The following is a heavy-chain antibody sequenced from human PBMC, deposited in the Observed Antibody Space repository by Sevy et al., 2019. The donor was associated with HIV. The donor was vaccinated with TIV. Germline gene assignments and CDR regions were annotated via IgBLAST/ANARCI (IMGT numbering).Heavy chain of an antibody. CDR3: ARDPSYGDKYYLYY. D-gene: IGHD5-18*01. V-gene: IGHV1-18*01. J-gene: IGHJ4*02. Sequence: ASVKVSCKASGYTFTSYGVTWVRQAPGQGFEWMGWVSAYNGNTDYAQKLQGRVTMTTDASTGTAYMELRSLRSDDTAVYYCARDPSYGDKYYLYYWGQGTLVTVSS. CDR2: VSAYNGNT. CDR1: GYTFTSYG.